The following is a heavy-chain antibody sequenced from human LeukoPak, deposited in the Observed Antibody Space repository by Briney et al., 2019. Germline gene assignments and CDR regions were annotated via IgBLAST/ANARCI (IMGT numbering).Heavy chain of an antibody. CDR3: ARFSGGDYGDYYYFDY. V-gene: IGHV3-64*04. D-gene: IGHD4-17*01. Sequence: GGSLRLSCSASGFTFSSYAMHWVRQAPGKGLEYVSAISSNGGSTYYADSVKGRFTISRDNSKNTLYLQMNSLRAEDTAVYYCARFSGGDYGDYYYFDYWGQGTLVTVSS. J-gene: IGHJ4*02. CDR1: GFTFSSYA. CDR2: ISSNGGST.